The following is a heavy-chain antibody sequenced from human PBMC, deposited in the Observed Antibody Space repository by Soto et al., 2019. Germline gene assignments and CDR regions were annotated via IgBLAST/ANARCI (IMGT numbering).Heavy chain of an antibody. D-gene: IGHD1-7*01. CDR2: IYYSGST. CDR3: ARLRRGGIRRKLELQLDAFDI. Sequence: SETLSLTCTVSGGSISSYYWIWIRQPTGKGLEWIGYIYYSGSTNYNPSLKSRVTISVDTSKNQFSLKLSSVTAADTAVYYCARLRRGGIRRKLELQLDAFDIWGQGTMVTVSS. V-gene: IGHV4-59*01. J-gene: IGHJ3*02. CDR1: GGSISSYY.